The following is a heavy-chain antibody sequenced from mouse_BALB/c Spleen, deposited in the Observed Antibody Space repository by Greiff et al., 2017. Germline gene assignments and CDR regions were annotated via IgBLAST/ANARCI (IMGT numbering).Heavy chain of an antibody. Sequence: EVKLMESGPGLVKPSQSLSLTCTVTGYSITSDYAWNWIRQFPGNKLEWMGYISYSGSTSYNPSLKSRISITRDTSKNQFFLQLNSVTTEDTATYYCARDGYPYYFDYWGQGTSVTVSS. CDR2: ISYSGST. V-gene: IGHV3-2*02. J-gene: IGHJ4*01. D-gene: IGHD1-2*01. CDR3: ARDGYPYYFDY. CDR1: GYSITSDYA.